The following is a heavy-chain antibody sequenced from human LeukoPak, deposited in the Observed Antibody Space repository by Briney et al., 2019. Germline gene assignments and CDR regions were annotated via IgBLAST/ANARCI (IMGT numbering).Heavy chain of an antibody. Sequence: SVKVSCKASGGTFSSYAISWVRQAPGQGLEWMGGIIPIFGTANYAQKFQGRVTITTDESTSTAYMELSSLRSEDTAVYYCAREVWGPAAAMRLGNMDVWGKGTTVTVSS. V-gene: IGHV1-69*05. CDR3: AREVWGPAAAMRLGNMDV. D-gene: IGHD2-2*01. CDR1: GGTFSSYA. J-gene: IGHJ6*03. CDR2: IIPIFGTA.